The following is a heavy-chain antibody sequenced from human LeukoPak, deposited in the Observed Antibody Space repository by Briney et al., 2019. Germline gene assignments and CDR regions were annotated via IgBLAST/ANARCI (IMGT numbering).Heavy chain of an antibody. CDR3: TTDRGALTG. D-gene: IGHD1-26*01. CDR1: GFTFNNAW. V-gene: IGHV3-15*01. Sequence: GGSLRLPCEASGFTFNNAWMSWVRQAPGKGLDWVGRIRSKTDGGTTDYAAPVKGRFTISRDDSKNTLYLQMNSLKTEDTAVYYCTTDRGALTGWGQGTLVTVSS. CDR2: IRSKTDGGTT. J-gene: IGHJ4*02.